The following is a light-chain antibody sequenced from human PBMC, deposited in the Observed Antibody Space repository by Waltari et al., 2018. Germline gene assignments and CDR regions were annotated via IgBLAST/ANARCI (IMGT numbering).Light chain of an antibody. CDR3: AAGHDRLSGWV. CDR1: TSDVGGYNY. CDR2: GVT. V-gene: IGLV2-11*01. J-gene: IGLJ3*02. Sequence: QSALTQPRSVSGSPGQSVTISCTATTSDVGGYNYVSWYQQRPGKAPQLMSYGVTKRPHGVPGQFSGSKSGNTAFLTITGLQADDEADYYCAAGHDRLSGWVFGGGTKLTVL.